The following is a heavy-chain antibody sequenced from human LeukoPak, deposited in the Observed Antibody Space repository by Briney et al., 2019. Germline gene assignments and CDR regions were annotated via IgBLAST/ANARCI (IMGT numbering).Heavy chain of an antibody. CDR2: IYYIGST. Sequence: PSETLSLTCTVSGGSLTYYYWSWIRQPPGKGLEWIGFIYYIGSTNYNPSLKSRVTISADTSKSQFSLKLISVTAADTAVYYCASRKLGNDYWGQGTLVTASS. CDR1: GGSLTYYY. D-gene: IGHD7-27*01. CDR3: ASRKLGNDY. V-gene: IGHV4-59*01. J-gene: IGHJ4*02.